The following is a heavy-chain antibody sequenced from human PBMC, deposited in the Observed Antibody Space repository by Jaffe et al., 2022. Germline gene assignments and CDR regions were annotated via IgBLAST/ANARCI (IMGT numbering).Heavy chain of an antibody. Sequence: QVQLVESGGGVVQPGRSLRLSCAASGFTFSSYGMHWVRQAPGKGLEWVAVISYDGSNKYYADSVKGRFTISRDNSKNTLYLQMNSLRAEDTAVYYCAKGVEWLEDAFDIWGQGTMVTVSS. CDR2: ISYDGSNK. V-gene: IGHV3-30*18. D-gene: IGHD6-19*01. CDR1: GFTFSSYG. CDR3: AKGVEWLEDAFDI. J-gene: IGHJ3*02.